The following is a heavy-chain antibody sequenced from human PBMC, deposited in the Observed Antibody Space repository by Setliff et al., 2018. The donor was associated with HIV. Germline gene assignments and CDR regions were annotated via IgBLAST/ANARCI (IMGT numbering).Heavy chain of an antibody. CDR3: VRGVQSPPHYSYYYMDV. Sequence: ASVKVSCKASRRTFNSHTINWVRQAPGQGLDWMGRIIPILGVANYAQRFQGKVTITADKSTSTAYMELTSPRFDDTAMYYCVRGVQSPPHYSYYYMDVWGEGTMVTVSS. CDR1: RRTFNSHT. J-gene: IGHJ6*03. D-gene: IGHD3-3*01. V-gene: IGHV1-69*02. CDR2: IIPILGVA.